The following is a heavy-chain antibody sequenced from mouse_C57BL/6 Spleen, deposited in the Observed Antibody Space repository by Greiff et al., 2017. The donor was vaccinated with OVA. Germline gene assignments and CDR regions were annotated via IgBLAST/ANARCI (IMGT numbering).Heavy chain of an antibody. V-gene: IGHV5-9-1*02. CDR3: TRVYGNYVRYFDY. CDR1: GFTFSSYA. J-gene: IGHJ2*01. CDR2: ISSGGDYI. D-gene: IGHD2-1*01. Sequence: EVMLVESGEGLVKPGGSLKLSCAASGFTFSSYAMSWVRQTPEKRLEWVAYISSGGDYIYYADTVKGRFTISRDNARNTLYLQMSSLKSEDTAMYYCTRVYGNYVRYFDYWGQGTTLTVSS.